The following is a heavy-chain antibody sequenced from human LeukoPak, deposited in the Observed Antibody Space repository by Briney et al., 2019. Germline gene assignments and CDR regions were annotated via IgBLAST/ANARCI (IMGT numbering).Heavy chain of an antibody. V-gene: IGHV4-34*01. CDR3: ARDESWFSK. CDR1: GGSFSGYY. J-gene: IGHJ4*02. CDR2: INHSGST. D-gene: IGHD3-9*01. Sequence: SETLSLTCAVYGGSFSGYYWSWIRQPPGKGLEWIGEINHSGSTNYNPSLKSRVTISVDTSKNQFSLKLSSATAADTAVYYCARDESWFSKWGQGTLVTVSS.